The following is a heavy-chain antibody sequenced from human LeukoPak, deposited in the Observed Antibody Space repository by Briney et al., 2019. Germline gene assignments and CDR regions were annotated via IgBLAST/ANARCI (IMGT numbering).Heavy chain of an antibody. CDR2: ISISATTR. J-gene: IGHJ4*02. CDR1: GFNFGNYG. Sequence: PGGSLRLSCAASGFNFGNYGMNWVRQAPGKGLEWVSYISISATTRYYADSVKGRFTISRDDAKNSLYLQMNSLRPEDTAVYYCARDPVAEYDIFFGSWGQGTLVTVSS. CDR3: ARDPVAEYDIFFGS. V-gene: IGHV3-48*04. D-gene: IGHD3-9*01.